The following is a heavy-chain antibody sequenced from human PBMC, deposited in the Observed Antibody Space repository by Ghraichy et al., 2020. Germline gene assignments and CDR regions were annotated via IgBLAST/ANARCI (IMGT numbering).Heavy chain of an antibody. CDR3: ALPRYGDYEFDF. D-gene: IGHD4-17*01. J-gene: IGHJ4*02. V-gene: IGHV3-23*01. CDR1: GFTFSSFA. CDR2: ISGSGGYT. Sequence: GGSLRLSCAGSGFTFSSFAMSWVRQAPGKGLEWVSGISGSGGYTFYADSVKGRFTTSRDNSKKTLYLQMNSLRAEDTAVYYCALPRYGDYEFDFWGQGTLVTGSS.